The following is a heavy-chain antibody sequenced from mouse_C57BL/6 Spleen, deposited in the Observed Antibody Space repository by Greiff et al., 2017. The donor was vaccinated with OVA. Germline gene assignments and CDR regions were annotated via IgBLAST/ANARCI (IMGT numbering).Heavy chain of an antibody. Sequence: QVQLQQPGAELVKPGASVKMSCKASGYTFTSYWITWVKQRPGQGLEWIGDIYPGSGSTNYNEKFKSKATLTVDTSSSTAYMQLSSLTSEDSAVYYWARDPYYYGSSYGGAMDYWGQGTSVTVSS. J-gene: IGHJ4*01. CDR3: ARDPYYYGSSYGGAMDY. CDR1: GYTFTSYW. V-gene: IGHV1-55*01. D-gene: IGHD1-1*01. CDR2: IYPGSGST.